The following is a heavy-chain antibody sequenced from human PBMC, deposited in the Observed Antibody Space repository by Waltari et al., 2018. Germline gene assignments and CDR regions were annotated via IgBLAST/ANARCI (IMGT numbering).Heavy chain of an antibody. J-gene: IGHJ4*02. CDR3: AKDYRVGANEYYCES. CDR1: GFTFDDYA. CDR2: VTWAGRCT. V-gene: IGHV3-43D*03. D-gene: IGHD1-26*01. Sequence: EVQLVESGGDVVQPGGSLRLSCAASGFTFDDYALHWVRQAPGTGLEWVSLVTWAGRCTAHADSVQGRFTVSRDNSKNSLYLQMNSLRADATAFYYCAKDYRVGANEYYCESWGQGTLVTVSS.